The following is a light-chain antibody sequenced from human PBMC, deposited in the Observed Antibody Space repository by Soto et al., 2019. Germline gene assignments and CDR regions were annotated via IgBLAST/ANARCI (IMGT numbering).Light chain of an antibody. V-gene: IGLV1-47*01. CDR3: AAWDDSLSGLWV. CDR2: RNN. J-gene: IGLJ3*02. Sequence: QSVLTQPPSASGTPGQRVTVSCSGSSSNIGSNYVYWYQQLPGTAPKLLIYRNNQRHSGVPDRLSGSKSGTSASLAISGLRSEDEADYYGAAWDDSLSGLWVFCGGTKLTV. CDR1: SSNIGSNY.